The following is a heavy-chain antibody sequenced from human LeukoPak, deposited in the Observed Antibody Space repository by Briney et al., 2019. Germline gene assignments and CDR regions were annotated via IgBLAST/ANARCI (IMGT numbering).Heavy chain of an antibody. D-gene: IGHD5-12*01. V-gene: IGHV1-18*01. Sequence: ASVKVSCKASGYTFTSYGISWVRQAPGQGLEWMEWISAYNGITNYAQKLQGRVTMTTDTSTSTAYMELRSLRSDDTAVYYCARDSFTVATITPWYFDYWGQGTLVTVSS. J-gene: IGHJ4*02. CDR3: ARDSFTVATITPWYFDY. CDR1: GYTFTSYG. CDR2: ISAYNGIT.